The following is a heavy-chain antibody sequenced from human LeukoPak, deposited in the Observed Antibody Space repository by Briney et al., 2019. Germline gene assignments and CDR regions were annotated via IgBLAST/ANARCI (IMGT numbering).Heavy chain of an antibody. J-gene: IGHJ3*02. CDR2: IFHSGIT. CDR3: ARQGSGGRALDI. Sequence: PSETLSLTCTVSGDSISIYYWSWIRQPPGEGLEWIGYIFHSGITRYNPSLKSRVTISVDTSKNHFSLNLNSVTAADTALYYCARQGSGGRALDIWGQGTMVTVSS. CDR1: GDSISIYY. V-gene: IGHV4-59*08.